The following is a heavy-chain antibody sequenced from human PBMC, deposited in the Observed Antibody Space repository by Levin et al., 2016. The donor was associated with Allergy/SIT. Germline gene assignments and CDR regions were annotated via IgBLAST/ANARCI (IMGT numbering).Heavy chain of an antibody. CDR2: INDRGGDS. CDR1: GFTFSSYA. CDR3: AKDLSWINPGRGFDQ. Sequence: GESLKISCATSGFTFSSYAMNWVRQAPGKGLEWVASINDRGGDSFYADSVKGRFAVSRDNSKKTLFLQMTSLGVGDTAVYYCAKDLSWINPGRGFDQWGQGTLVTVSS. D-gene: IGHD2-2*03. V-gene: IGHV3-23*01. J-gene: IGHJ4*02.